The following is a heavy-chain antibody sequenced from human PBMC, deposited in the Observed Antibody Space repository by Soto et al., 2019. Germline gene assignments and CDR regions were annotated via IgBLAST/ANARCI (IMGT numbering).Heavy chain of an antibody. CDR2: TTGSGANK. V-gene: IGHV3-23*01. CDR1: GFTFKNYA. J-gene: IGHJ1*01. D-gene: IGHD4-17*01. Sequence: DVNLLESGGGVVQPGGSLRLSCVGSGFTFKNYAMTWVRQAPGKGLEWVSGTTGSGANKHYADSVRGRFTISRDNSKKPLYLEMKSLRVEATAVYYCAKDGDFGEDGPAEYFEHWGQGTLVTVSS. CDR3: AKDGDFGEDGPAEYFEH.